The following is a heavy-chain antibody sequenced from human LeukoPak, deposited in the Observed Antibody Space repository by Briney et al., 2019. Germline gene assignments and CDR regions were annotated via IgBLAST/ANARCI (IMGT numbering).Heavy chain of an antibody. J-gene: IGHJ6*03. V-gene: IGHV1-69*02. CDR3: ALRTVGSFYYYYYMDV. D-gene: IGHD4-23*01. CDR2: IIPILGIA. Sequence: SVKLSCAASGGTFSSYTISWVRQAPGQGLEWMGRIIPILGIANYAQKVQGRVTITTDKSTSTAYMELNSLRPEDTAVYYCALRTVGSFYYYYYMDVWGKGTTVTVSS. CDR1: GGTFSSYT.